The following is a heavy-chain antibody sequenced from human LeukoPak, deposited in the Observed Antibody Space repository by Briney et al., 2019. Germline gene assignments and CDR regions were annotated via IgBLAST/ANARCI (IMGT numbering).Heavy chain of an antibody. CDR1: GGSISRYY. D-gene: IGHD2-2*02. CDR2: IYYSGST. J-gene: IGHJ4*02. V-gene: IGHV4-59*01. CDR3: ARGVPAAIAAY. Sequence: SETLSLTCTVSGGSISRYYWSWIRQPPGKGLEWMGYIYYSGSTNYNLSLKSRVTISVDTSKNQFSLKLSSVTAADTAVYYCARGVPAAIAAYWGQGTLVTVSS.